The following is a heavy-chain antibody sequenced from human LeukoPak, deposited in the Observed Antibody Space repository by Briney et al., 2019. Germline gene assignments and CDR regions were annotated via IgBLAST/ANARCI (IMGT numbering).Heavy chain of an antibody. CDR1: GGSITSHF. D-gene: IGHD3-10*01. CDR3: AGLVWLGESPGSWFDS. Sequence: SETLSLTCSVSGGSITSHFWSWIRQPPGKGLEWIGYIHYSGSTNYNPSLKSRVTISPDTSKNQLFLKLNSVTAADTAVYYCAGLVWLGESPGSWFDSWGQEPWSPSPQ. CDR2: IHYSGST. V-gene: IGHV4-59*11. J-gene: IGHJ5*01.